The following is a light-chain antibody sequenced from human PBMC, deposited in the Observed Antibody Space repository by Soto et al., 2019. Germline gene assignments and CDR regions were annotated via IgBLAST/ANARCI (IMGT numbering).Light chain of an antibody. CDR3: CSYTSSRTLV. J-gene: IGLJ1*01. CDR1: SSDVGGYNY. Sequence: QSVLTQPASVSGSPGQSITISCTGTSSDVGGYNYVSWYQHHPGKAPKLMIYDVSNRPSGVSNRFSCSKSGNTASLTISGLQAEDEADYYCCSYTSSRTLVFGTGTKLTVL. CDR2: DVS. V-gene: IGLV2-14*03.